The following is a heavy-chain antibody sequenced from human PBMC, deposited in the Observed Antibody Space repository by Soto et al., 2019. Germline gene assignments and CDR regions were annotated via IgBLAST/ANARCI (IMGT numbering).Heavy chain of an antibody. CDR2: IYYSGSI. D-gene: IGHD6-19*01. J-gene: IGHJ4*02. V-gene: IGHV4-59*01. CDR1: GDSISSLY. CDR3: AKSLWDTSGWKTDY. Sequence: SETLSLTCTVSGDSISSLYWSWIGQPPGKGLEWIGYIYYSGSINYNPSLKSRVTISVDPSKNQFSLRLSSVTAADTAVYYCAKSLWDTSGWKTDYWGQGTLVTVS.